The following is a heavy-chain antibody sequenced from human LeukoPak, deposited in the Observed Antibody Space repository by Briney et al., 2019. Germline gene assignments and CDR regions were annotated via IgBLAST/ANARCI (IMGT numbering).Heavy chain of an antibody. V-gene: IGHV4-30-4*08. CDR1: GGSFSDHY. CDR2: IYYSGST. J-gene: IGHJ4*02. Sequence: SETLSLTCAVYGGSFSDHYWNWIRQPPGKGLEWIGYIYYSGSTYYNPSLKSRVTISVDTSKNQFSLKLSSVTAADTAVYYCARDSRGVDYWGXGTLVTVSS. CDR3: ARDSRGVDY. D-gene: IGHD4-17*01.